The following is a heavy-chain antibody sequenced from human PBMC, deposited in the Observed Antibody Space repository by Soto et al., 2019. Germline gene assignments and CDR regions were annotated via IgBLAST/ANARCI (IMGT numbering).Heavy chain of an antibody. D-gene: IGHD1-20*01. CDR3: TTDRRITLAQFDY. Sequence: GGSLRLSCAASGFTLSNAWMSWVRQAPGKGLEWVARIKSETDGDTTDYTAPVRGRFTISRDDSKNTLYLQMNSLKTEDTAVYYCTTDRRITLAQFDYWGQGTLVTVSS. CDR1: GFTLSNAW. J-gene: IGHJ4*02. V-gene: IGHV3-15*01. CDR2: IKSETDGDTT.